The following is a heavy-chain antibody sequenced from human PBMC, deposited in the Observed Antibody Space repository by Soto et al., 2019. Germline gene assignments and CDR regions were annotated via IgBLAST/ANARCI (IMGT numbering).Heavy chain of an antibody. J-gene: IGHJ6*03. V-gene: IGHV4-34*01. Sequence: QVQLQQWGAGLLKPSETLSLTCAVYGGSFSGYYWSWIRQPPGKGLEWIGEINHSGSTNYNPSLKSRVTISVDTSKKQFSLKLSSVTAADTAVYYCARAERFFPSYYYYMDVWGKGTTVTVSS. CDR2: INHSGST. CDR3: ARAERFFPSYYYYMDV. CDR1: GGSFSGYY. D-gene: IGHD3-3*01.